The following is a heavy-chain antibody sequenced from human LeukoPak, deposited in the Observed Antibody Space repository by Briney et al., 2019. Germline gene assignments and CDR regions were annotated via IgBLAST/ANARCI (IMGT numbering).Heavy chain of an antibody. J-gene: IGHJ3*02. CDR3: ARRRGYCSSTSCYGSPDAFDI. V-gene: IGHV1-69*04. CDR1: GGTFSSYA. CDR2: IIPILGIA. Sequence: SVKVSCKASGGTFSSYAISWVRQAPGQGLEWMGRIIPILGIANYAQKFQGKVTITADKSTSTAYMELSSLRSEDTAVYYCARRRGYCSSTSCYGSPDAFDIWGQGTMVTVSS. D-gene: IGHD2-2*01.